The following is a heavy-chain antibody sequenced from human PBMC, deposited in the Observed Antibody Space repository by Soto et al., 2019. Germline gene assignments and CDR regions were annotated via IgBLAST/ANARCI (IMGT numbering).Heavy chain of an antibody. CDR3: ARGRIAVAGHYSFDL. CDR1: GFTVSSNY. CDR2: IYTGGYT. D-gene: IGHD6-19*01. J-gene: IGHJ4*02. V-gene: IGHV3-53*01. Sequence: GGGLIQPGGSLRLSCTASGFTVSSNYMSWVRQAPGKGLEWVSVIYTGGYTYYADSVKGRFTISRDNSKNTLSLQMNSLRAEDTAVYFCARGRIAVAGHYSFDLWGQGTLVTVSS.